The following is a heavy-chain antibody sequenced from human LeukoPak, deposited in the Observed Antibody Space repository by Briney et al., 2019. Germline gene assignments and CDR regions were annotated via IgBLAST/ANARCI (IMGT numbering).Heavy chain of an antibody. CDR3: GKGPGYSVYDNFPHN. D-gene: IGHD5/OR15-5a*01. Sequence: GGSLRLSCVASGFTFSSYGMHWVRQAPGKGLEWVAVASDDGTTKHYGDSVKGRFTISRDNSKNTLYLQMNSLRPDDTAVYYCGKGPGYSVYDNFPHNWGQGTLVTVSS. V-gene: IGHV3-30*18. CDR1: GFTFSSYG. J-gene: IGHJ4*02. CDR2: ASDDGTTK.